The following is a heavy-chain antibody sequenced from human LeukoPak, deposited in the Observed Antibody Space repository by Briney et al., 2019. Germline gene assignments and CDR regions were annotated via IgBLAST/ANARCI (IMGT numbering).Heavy chain of an antibody. CDR3: ARDPTGYGDYSYYYGMDV. D-gene: IGHD4-17*01. J-gene: IGHJ6*02. V-gene: IGHV3-48*02. CDR2: ISSSSSTI. CDR1: GFTFSSYS. Sequence: GGSLRLSCAASGFTFSSYSMNWVRQAPGKGLEWVSYISSSSSTIYYADSVKGRFTISRDNAKNSLYLQMNSLRDEDTAVYYCARDPTGYGDYSYYYGMDVWGQGTTVTVSS.